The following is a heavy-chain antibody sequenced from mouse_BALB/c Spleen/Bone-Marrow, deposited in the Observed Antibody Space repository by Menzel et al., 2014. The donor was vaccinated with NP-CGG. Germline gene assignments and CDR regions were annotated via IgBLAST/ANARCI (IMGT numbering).Heavy chain of an antibody. V-gene: IGHV4-1*02. CDR3: ARLYWYFDV. CDR2: INPDSSTI. J-gene: IGHJ1*01. CDR1: GFDFSRYW. Sequence: EVQVVESGGGLVQPGGSLKLSCAASGFDFSRYWMSWVRQAPGKGLEWIGEINPDSSTINYTPSLKDKFIISRDNAKNTLYLQMSKVRSEDTALYYCARLYWYFDVWGAGTTVTVSS.